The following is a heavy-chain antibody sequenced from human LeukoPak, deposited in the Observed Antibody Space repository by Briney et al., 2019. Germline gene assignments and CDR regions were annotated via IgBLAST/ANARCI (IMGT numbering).Heavy chain of an antibody. J-gene: IGHJ6*03. CDR1: GGTFSSYA. D-gene: IGHD5-24*01. V-gene: IGHV1-69*05. CDR3: ARQGTALYKSPQRYYYYYMDV. Sequence: SVKVSCKASGGTFSSYAISWVRQAPGQGREWMGGIIPIFGTANYAQKFQGRVTITTDESTSTAYMEVSSLRSEDTAVYYCARQGTALYKSPQRYYYYYMDVWGKGTMVTVSS. CDR2: IIPIFGTA.